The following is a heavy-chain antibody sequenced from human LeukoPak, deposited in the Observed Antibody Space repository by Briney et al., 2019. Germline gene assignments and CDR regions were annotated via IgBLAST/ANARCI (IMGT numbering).Heavy chain of an antibody. J-gene: IGHJ4*02. CDR2: IIPIFGTA. CDR3: ARAHVDTAMPNVDTARYYFDY. V-gene: IGHV1-69*13. D-gene: IGHD5-18*01. CDR1: GGTISSYA. Sequence: SVKVSCKASGGTISSYAISWVRQAPGQGLEWMGGIIPIFGTANYAQKFQGRVTITADESTSTAYMELSSLRSEDTAVYYCARAHVDTAMPNVDTARYYFDYWGQGTLVTVSS.